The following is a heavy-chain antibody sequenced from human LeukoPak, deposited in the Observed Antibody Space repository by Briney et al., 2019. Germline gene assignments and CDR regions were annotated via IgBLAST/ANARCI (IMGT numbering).Heavy chain of an antibody. CDR1: GYTFTSYD. CDR2: INPNSGGT. Sequence: ASVKVSCKASGYTFTSYDINWVRQATGQGLEWMGWINPNSGGTNYAQKFQGRVTMTRDTSISTAYMELSRLRSDDTAVYYCASGPFDRTHDYSNSDGARDYYYMDVWGKGTTVTVSS. D-gene: IGHD4-11*01. J-gene: IGHJ6*03. V-gene: IGHV1-2*02. CDR3: ASGPFDRTHDYSNSDGARDYYYMDV.